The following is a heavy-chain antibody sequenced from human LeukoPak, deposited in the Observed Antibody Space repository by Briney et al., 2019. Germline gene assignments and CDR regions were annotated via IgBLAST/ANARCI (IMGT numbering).Heavy chain of an antibody. V-gene: IGHV3-30*03. CDR3: ARQYSGAPDAFDI. D-gene: IGHD5-12*01. CDR2: IASDGRDK. Sequence: PGGSLRLSCAASGFTFSSYAMHWVRQAPGRGLEWVAVIASDGRDKHCTDSVKGRFTISRDNSKNTLYLQMNSLRAEDTAVYYCARQYSGAPDAFDIWGQGTMVTVSS. J-gene: IGHJ3*02. CDR1: GFTFSSYA.